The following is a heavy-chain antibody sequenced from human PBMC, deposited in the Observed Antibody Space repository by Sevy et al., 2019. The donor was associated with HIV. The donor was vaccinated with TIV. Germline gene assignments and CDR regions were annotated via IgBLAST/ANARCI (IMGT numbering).Heavy chain of an antibody. CDR2: IYPGDSDT. V-gene: IGHV5-51*01. J-gene: IGHJ6*02. D-gene: IGHD6-13*01. CDR3: ARHVTYSSSWYYYYGMDV. Sequence: GESLKISCKGSGYSFTSYWIGWVRQMPGKGLEWRGIIYPGDSDTRYSPSFQGQVTISADKSISTAYLQWSSLKASDTAMYYCARHVTYSSSWYYYYGMDVWGQGTTVTVSS. CDR1: GYSFTSYW.